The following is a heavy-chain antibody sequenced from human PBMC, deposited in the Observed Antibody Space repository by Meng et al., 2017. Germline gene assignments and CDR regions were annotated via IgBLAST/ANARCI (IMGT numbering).Heavy chain of an antibody. Sequence: VQLVQSGGGGKKPGASVKVSCKDSGYTFTGYYMHWVRQAPGQGLEWMGRINPNSGGTNYAQKFQGRVTMTRDTSISTAYMELSRLRSDDTAVYYCARGTKYYYDSSGYYLVWGQGTLVTVSS. D-gene: IGHD3-22*01. J-gene: IGHJ4*02. CDR3: ARGTKYYYDSSGYYLV. CDR2: INPNSGGT. V-gene: IGHV1-2*06. CDR1: GYTFTGYY.